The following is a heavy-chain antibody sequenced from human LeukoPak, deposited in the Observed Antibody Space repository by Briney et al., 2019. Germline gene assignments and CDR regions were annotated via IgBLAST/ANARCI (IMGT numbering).Heavy chain of an antibody. CDR1: GFTFSNAW. V-gene: IGHV3-15*01. CDR3: TTAVYYYGSGSYYSDY. Sequence: GGSLRLSCAASGFTFSNAWMSWVRQAPGKGLEWVGRIKSKTDGGTTDYAAPVNGRFTISRDDSKNTLYLQMNSLKTEDTAVYYCTTAVYYYGSGSYYSDYWGQGTLVTASS. CDR2: IKSKTDGGTT. J-gene: IGHJ4*02. D-gene: IGHD3-10*01.